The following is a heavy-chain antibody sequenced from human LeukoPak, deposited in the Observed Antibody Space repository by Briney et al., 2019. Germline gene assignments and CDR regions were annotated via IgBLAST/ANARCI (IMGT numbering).Heavy chain of an antibody. D-gene: IGHD1-26*01. CDR3: ARHLVGVTSPFDY. V-gene: IGHV4-38-2*02. CDR2: ISHGGST. Sequence: SETLSLTCTVSGGSISSYYWGWIRQPPGKGLEWLGSISHGGSTYHNPSLKSRVTISVDTSKNQFSLRLRSVTAADTAVYYCARHLVGVTSPFDYWGQGTLVTVSS. J-gene: IGHJ4*02. CDR1: GGSISSYY.